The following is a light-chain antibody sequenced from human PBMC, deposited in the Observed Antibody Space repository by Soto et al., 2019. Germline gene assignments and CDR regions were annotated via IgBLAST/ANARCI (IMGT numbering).Light chain of an antibody. V-gene: IGKV3-20*01. J-gene: IGKJ1*01. CDR3: QQYGSSLRT. CDR1: QSVSSSY. CDR2: GAS. Sequence: EIVLTQSPGTLSLSPGERATLSCRASQSVSSSYLAWYQQKPGQAPRLLIYGASSRATGIPDRFSGSGSGTDFTLTISRLEAEDFAVYYCQQYGSSLRTFGQGTKVEIK.